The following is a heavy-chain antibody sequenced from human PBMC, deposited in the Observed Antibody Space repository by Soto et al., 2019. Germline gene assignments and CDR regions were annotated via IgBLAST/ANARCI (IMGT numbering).Heavy chain of an antibody. J-gene: IGHJ4*02. V-gene: IGHV3-23*01. CDR1: GFTFSNYA. CDR2: ISGSGGNT. Sequence: EVQLLESGGGLVQPGGSLRLSCAASGFTFSNYAMSWVRQAPGKGLEWVSAISGSGGNTYYADSVKGRFTISRDNSKNAQYQQRSSRSAVDTAGCDCAEGRPDYDFCCYWGQGTLVTVSS. CDR3: AEGRPDYDFCCY. D-gene: IGHD3-3*01.